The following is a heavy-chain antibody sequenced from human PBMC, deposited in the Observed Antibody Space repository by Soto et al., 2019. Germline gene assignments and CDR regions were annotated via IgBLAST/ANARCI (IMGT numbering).Heavy chain of an antibody. CDR2: IYYSGST. J-gene: IGHJ4*02. CDR1: GGXISSYY. V-gene: IGHV4-59*08. CDR3: ARRRDAYNFFDY. Sequence: PSETLSLTCTVSGGXISSYYWSWIRQPPGKGLEWIGYIYYSGSTNYNPSLKSRVTISLDTSKNQFSLKLSSVTAADTAVYYCARRRDAYNFFDYWGQGTLVTVSS. D-gene: IGHD2-2*01.